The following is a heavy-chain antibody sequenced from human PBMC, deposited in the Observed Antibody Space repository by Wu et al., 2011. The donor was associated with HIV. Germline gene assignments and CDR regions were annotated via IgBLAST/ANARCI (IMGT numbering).Heavy chain of an antibody. CDR1: GGTFSSYG. CDR2: IIPIFGTA. Sequence: QLVQSGAEVKKPGSSVKGYCKASGGTFSSYGISWVRQAPGQGPEWMGGIIPIFGTANYAQKFQGRVTITTDESTSTAYMELSSLRSEDTAVYYCARGIPYYYDSSGYSSTPYYFDYWGQGTLVTVSS. V-gene: IGHV1-69*05. J-gene: IGHJ4*02. CDR3: ARGIPYYYDSSGYSSTPYYFDY. D-gene: IGHD3-22*01.